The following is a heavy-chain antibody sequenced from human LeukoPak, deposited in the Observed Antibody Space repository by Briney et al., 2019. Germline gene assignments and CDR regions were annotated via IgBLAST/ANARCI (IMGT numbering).Heavy chain of an antibody. CDR2: ISYAGGT. V-gene: IGHV4-59*01. CDR1: DGSINHYY. D-gene: IGHD3-9*01. CDR3: ARGLTNYYFYALDV. Sequence: PSETLSLTCVVSDGSINHYYWSWIRQPPGKGLEWIWHISYAGGTNYNPSLKSRVTISLDTSKKQVSLKLNSVTAADTAVYYCARGLTNYYFYALDVWGQGTTVTVSS. J-gene: IGHJ6*02.